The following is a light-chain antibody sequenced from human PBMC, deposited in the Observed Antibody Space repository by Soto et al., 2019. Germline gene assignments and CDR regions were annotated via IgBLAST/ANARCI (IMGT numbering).Light chain of an antibody. CDR2: EVS. CDR3: ATWDDTLNVDV. J-gene: IGLJ2*01. V-gene: IGLV2-14*01. CDR1: SSDVGGYNY. Sequence: QSALTQPASVSGSPGQSITISCTGTSSDVGGYNYVSWYQQHPGKAPKLMIYEVSNRPSGVPDRFSGSKSGTSASLAISGLRSEDEADYYCATWDDTLNVDVFGGGTKLTVL.